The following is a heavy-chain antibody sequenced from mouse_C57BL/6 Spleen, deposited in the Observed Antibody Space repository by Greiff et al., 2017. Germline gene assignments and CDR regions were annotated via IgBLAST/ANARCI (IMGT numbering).Heavy chain of an antibody. Sequence: QVQLQQSGPELVKPGASVKISCKASGYTFTDYYINWVKQRPGQGLEWIGWIYPGSGNTKYNEKFKGKATLTVDKSSRTAYLQLSSLTSEDSSIYFCASSLYSNPRVLSMDYWGQGTSVTVSS. D-gene: IGHD2-5*01. J-gene: IGHJ4*01. CDR3: ASSLYSNPRVLSMDY. V-gene: IGHV1-84*01. CDR1: GYTFTDYY. CDR2: IYPGSGNT.